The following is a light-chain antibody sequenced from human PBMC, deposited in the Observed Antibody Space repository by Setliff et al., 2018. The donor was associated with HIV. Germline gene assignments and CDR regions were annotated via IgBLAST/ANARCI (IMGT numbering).Light chain of an antibody. CDR3: GAWDNSLSVYV. CDR1: SSNIANDY. Sequence: QSVLTQPPSVSAAPGQKVTISCSGSSSNIANDYVSWFQQVPGTAPKLLIYENNKRPSGTPERVSASKSGTSATLGITGLQTGDEADYYCGAWDNSLSVYVFGTGTKVTVL. CDR2: ENN. V-gene: IGLV1-51*02. J-gene: IGLJ1*01.